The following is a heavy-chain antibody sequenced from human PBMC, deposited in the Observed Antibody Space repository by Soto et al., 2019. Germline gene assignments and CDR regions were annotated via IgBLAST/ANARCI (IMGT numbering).Heavy chain of an antibody. Sequence: RESLKISCKGSGYSFTSYWIGWVRQMPGKGPEWMGIIYPGDSDTRYSPSFQGQVTISADKSITTAYLQWSSLKASDTAMYYCARTAAAGKYYYGVDVWGQGTTVTVSS. CDR1: GYSFTSYW. CDR2: IYPGDSDT. CDR3: ARTAAAGKYYYGVDV. V-gene: IGHV5-51*01. J-gene: IGHJ6*01. D-gene: IGHD6-13*01.